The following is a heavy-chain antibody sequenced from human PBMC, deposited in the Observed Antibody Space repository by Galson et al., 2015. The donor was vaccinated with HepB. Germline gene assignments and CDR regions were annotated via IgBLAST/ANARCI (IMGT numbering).Heavy chain of an antibody. V-gene: IGHV1-46*01. J-gene: IGHJ4*02. CDR1: GYTFTSYY. CDR3: PESIAAAETSLGY. D-gene: IGHD6-13*01. Sequence: SVKVSCKASGYTFTSYYMHWVRQAPGQGLEWMGIINPSGGSTSYAQKFQGRVTMTRDTSTGKVYMELSSLRSEDTAVYYCPESIAAAETSLGYWGQGTLVTVSS. CDR2: INPSGGST.